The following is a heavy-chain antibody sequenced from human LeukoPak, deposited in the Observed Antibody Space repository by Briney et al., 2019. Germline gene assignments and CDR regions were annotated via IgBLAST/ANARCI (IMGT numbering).Heavy chain of an antibody. D-gene: IGHD3-9*01. J-gene: IGHJ4*02. CDR1: GGSFSGYH. Sequence: SETLSLTCAVYGGSFSGYHWSWIRQPPGKGLEWIGEINHSGSTNYNPSLKSRVTISVDTSKNQFSLKLSSVTAADTAVYYCARVGYILTGYYISHNYYFDYWGQGTLVTVSS. V-gene: IGHV4-34*01. CDR3: ARVGYILTGYYISHNYYFDY. CDR2: INHSGST.